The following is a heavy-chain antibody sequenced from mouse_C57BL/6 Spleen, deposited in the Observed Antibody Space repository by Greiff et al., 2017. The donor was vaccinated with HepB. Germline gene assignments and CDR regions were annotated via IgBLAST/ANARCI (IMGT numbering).Heavy chain of an antibody. V-gene: IGHV1-26*01. Sequence: VQLQQSGPELVKPGASVKISCKASGYTFTDYYMNWVKQSHGKSLEWIGDINPNNGGTSYNQKFKGKATLTVDKSSSTAYMELRSLTSEDSAVYYCARIYYYGSSLPWFAYWGQGTLVTVSA. CDR1: GYTFTDYY. CDR3: ARIYYYGSSLPWFAY. J-gene: IGHJ3*01. D-gene: IGHD1-1*01. CDR2: INPNNGGT.